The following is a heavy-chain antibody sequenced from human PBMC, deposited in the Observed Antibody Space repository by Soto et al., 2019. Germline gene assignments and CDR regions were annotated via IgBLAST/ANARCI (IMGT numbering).Heavy chain of an antibody. CDR1: GGSISSYY. V-gene: IGHV4-59*08. CDR2: IYYTGST. Sequence: SETLSLTCTVSGGSISSYYWSWIRQPPGKGLEWIGYIYYTGSTNYNSSLQSRVIISIDTSKKQLSLKLSSVTAADTAVYYCAATYYDILTGYPLYGMDVWGQGTTVTVSS. D-gene: IGHD3-9*01. J-gene: IGHJ6*02. CDR3: AATYYDILTGYPLYGMDV.